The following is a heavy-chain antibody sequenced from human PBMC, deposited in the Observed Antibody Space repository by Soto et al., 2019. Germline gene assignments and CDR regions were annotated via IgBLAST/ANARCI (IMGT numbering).Heavy chain of an antibody. D-gene: IGHD3-10*01. CDR2: ISGSGGST. J-gene: IGHJ5*02. CDR3: AKARSGSYKFDP. V-gene: IGHV3-23*01. Sequence: SLRLSCAASGFTFSSYAMSWVRQAPGKGLEWVSAISGSGGSTYYADSVKGRFTISRDNSKNTLYLQMNSLRAEDTAVYYCAKARSGSYKFDPWGQGTLVTVSS. CDR1: GFTFSSYA.